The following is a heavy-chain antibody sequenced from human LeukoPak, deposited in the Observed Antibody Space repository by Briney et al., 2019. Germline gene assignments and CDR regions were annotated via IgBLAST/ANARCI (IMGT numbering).Heavy chain of an antibody. J-gene: IGHJ5*02. CDR3: ASGSYSAAYDYVWGSYRSNWFDP. D-gene: IGHD3-16*02. V-gene: IGHV4-4*07. CDR1: GGSISSYY. CDR2: LYTSGST. Sequence: PSETLSLTCTVSGGSISSYYWNWIRQPAGRGLEWIGRLYTSGSTNYNPSLKSRVTISVDTSKNQFSLKLSSVTAADTAVYYCASGSYSAAYDYVWGSYRSNWFDPWGPGNPGHRLL.